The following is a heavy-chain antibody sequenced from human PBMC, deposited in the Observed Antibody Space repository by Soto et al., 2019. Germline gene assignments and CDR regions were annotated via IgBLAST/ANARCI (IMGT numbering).Heavy chain of an antibody. CDR3: ARQGRNTRIVIIKHYATDF. CDR2: IDDSGST. D-gene: IGHD1-1*01. CDR1: IGTISSRSHY. Sequence: SETLSLTCTFSIGTISSRSHYCAWIRQPPWKGLEWIGVIDDSGSTHYSESLKSRVTISVDTSKNQFSLKVSSVTATDTAVYYCARQGRNTRIVIIKHYATDFWGQGTAVTVSS. V-gene: IGHV4-39*01. J-gene: IGHJ6*01.